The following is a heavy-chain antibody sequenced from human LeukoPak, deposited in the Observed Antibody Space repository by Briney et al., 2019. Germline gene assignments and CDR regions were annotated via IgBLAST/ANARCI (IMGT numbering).Heavy chain of an antibody. CDR1: GGIFSSYA. CDR2: IIPILGIA. V-gene: IGHV1-69*04. Sequence: SVKVSCKASGGIFSSYAISWVRQAPGQGLEWMGRIIPILGIANYAQKFQGRVTITADKSTSTAYMELSSLRSEDTAVYYCATHSPYSSGWHNWFDPWGQGTLVTVSS. J-gene: IGHJ5*02. CDR3: ATHSPYSSGWHNWFDP. D-gene: IGHD6-19*01.